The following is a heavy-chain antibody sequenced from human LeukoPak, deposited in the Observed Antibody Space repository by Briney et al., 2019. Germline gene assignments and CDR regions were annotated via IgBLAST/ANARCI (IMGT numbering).Heavy chain of an antibody. Sequence: GGSLRLSCAASGFTFSSYSMNWVRQAPGKGLEWVSSISSSSSYIYYADSVKGRFTIYRDNAKNSLYLQMNSLRAEDTAVYYCARDTRKEGSGYDSISNFDYWGQGTLVTVSS. CDR3: ARDTRKEGSGYDSISNFDY. D-gene: IGHD5-12*01. J-gene: IGHJ4*02. CDR1: GFTFSSYS. V-gene: IGHV3-21*01. CDR2: ISSSSSYI.